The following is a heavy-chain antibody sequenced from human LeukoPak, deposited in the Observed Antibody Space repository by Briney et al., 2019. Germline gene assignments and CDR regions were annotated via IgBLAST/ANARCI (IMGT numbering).Heavy chain of an antibody. J-gene: IGHJ4*02. V-gene: IGHV1-69*13. CDR1: GGTFSTFA. D-gene: IGHD5-24*01. Sequence: GASVNVSCKASGGTFSTFAVNWVRQAPGQGLEWIGGYIPFYSATNYAQKFQGRVTITADASTNTAYMEMSGLTFDDTAVYYCAKMVGYSYSDTWGQGTLVTVSS. CDR2: YIPFYSAT. CDR3: AKMVGYSYSDT.